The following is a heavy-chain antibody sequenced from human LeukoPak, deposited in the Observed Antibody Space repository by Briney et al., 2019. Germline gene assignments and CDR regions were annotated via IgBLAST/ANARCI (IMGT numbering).Heavy chain of an antibody. V-gene: IGHV3-21*01. J-gene: IGHJ4*02. CDR3: ASPYGSGSQIDY. CDR2: ISSSSSYI. CDR1: GFTFSSYS. D-gene: IGHD3-10*01. Sequence: GGSLRLSCAASGFTFSSYSMNWVRQAPGKGLEWASSISSSSSYIYYADSVKGRFTISRDNAKNSLYLQMNSLRAEDTAVYYCASPYGSGSQIDYWGQGTLVTVSS.